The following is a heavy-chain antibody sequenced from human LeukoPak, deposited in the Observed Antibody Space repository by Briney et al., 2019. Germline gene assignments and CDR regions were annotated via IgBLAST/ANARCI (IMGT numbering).Heavy chain of an antibody. CDR3: ARGRIAVANWFDP. J-gene: IGHJ5*02. Sequence: ASVKVSCKASGYTFTGHYMHWVRQAPGQGLEWMGWINPNSGGTNYAQKFQGRVTMTRDTSISTAYMELSRLRSDDTAVYYCARGRIAVANWFDPWGQGTLVTVSS. V-gene: IGHV1-2*02. CDR1: GYTFTGHY. D-gene: IGHD6-19*01. CDR2: INPNSGGT.